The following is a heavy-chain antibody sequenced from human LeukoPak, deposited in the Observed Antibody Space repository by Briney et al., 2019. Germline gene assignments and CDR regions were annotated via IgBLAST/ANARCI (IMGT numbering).Heavy chain of an antibody. Sequence: SVKVSCKASGGTFSSYAISWVRQAPGQGLEWMGGIIPIFGTANYAQKFQGRVTITTDESTSTAYMELSSLRSEDTAMYYCARREGGSKRGYYFDYWGQGTLVTVSS. V-gene: IGHV1-69*05. CDR2: IIPIFGTA. CDR3: ARREGGSKRGYYFDY. D-gene: IGHD1-26*01. CDR1: GGTFSSYA. J-gene: IGHJ4*02.